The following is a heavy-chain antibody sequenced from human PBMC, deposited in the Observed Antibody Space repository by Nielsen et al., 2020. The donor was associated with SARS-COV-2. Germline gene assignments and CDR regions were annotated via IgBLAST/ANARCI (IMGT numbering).Heavy chain of an antibody. D-gene: IGHD4-17*01. Sequence: SETLSLTCAVSGGSISSGGYSWSWIRQPPGKGLEWIGYIYHSGSTYYNPSLKSRVTISVDRSKNQFSLKLTSVTAADTAVYYCARGGYGDYAFDSWGQGTLVTVSS. CDR1: GGSISSGGYS. J-gene: IGHJ4*02. CDR3: ARGGYGDYAFDS. CDR2: IYHSGST. V-gene: IGHV4-30-2*01.